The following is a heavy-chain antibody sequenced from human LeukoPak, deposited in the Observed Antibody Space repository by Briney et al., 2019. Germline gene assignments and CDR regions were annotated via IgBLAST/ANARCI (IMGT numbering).Heavy chain of an antibody. V-gene: IGHV4-38-2*02. CDR1: GYSISSGYY. CDR3: ARDTPYYYDSSGSFD. J-gene: IGHJ4*02. CDR2: IYHSGST. D-gene: IGHD3-22*01. Sequence: SETLSLTCTVSGYSISSGYYWGWIRQPPGKGLEWIGSIYHSGSTYYNPSLKSRVTISVDTSKNQFSLKLSSVTAADTAVYYCARDTPYYYDSSGSFDWGQGTLVTVSS.